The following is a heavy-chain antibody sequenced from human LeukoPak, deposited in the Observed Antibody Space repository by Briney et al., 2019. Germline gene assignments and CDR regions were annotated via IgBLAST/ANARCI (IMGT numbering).Heavy chain of an antibody. J-gene: IGHJ6*03. CDR1: GFTFSSYA. D-gene: IGHD3-22*01. CDR3: ARSPSSGYYPYYYYYYYMDV. CDR2: ISSNGGST. V-gene: IGHV3-64*01. Sequence: GGSLRLSCAASGFTFSSYAMHWVRQAPGKGLEYVSAISSNGGSTYYANSVKGRFTISRDNSKNTLYLQMGSLRAEDMAVYYCARSPSSGYYPYYYYYYYMDVWGKGTTVTVSS.